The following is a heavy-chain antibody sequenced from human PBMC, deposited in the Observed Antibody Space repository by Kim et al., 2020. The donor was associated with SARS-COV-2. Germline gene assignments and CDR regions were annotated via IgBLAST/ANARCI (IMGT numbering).Heavy chain of an antibody. CDR3: ARLKHYYDSSGYYYVFDY. Sequence: KSRVTIAVDTSKNKFSLKLSSVTAADTAVYYCARLKHYYDSSGYYYVFDYWGQGTLVTVSS. V-gene: IGHV4-59*08. J-gene: IGHJ4*02. D-gene: IGHD3-22*01.